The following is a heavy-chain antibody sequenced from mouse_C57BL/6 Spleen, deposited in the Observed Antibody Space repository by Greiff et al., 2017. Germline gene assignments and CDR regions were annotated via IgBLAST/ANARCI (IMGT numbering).Heavy chain of an antibody. J-gene: IGHJ2*01. Sequence: EVKLMESGGGLVQPKGSLKLSCAASGFSFNTYAMNWVRQAPGKGLEWVARIRSKSNNYATYYADSVKDRFTISRDDSESMLYLQMNNLKTEDTAMYYCVRLGDYDEGFDYWGQGTTLTVSS. CDR3: VRLGDYDEGFDY. D-gene: IGHD2-4*01. CDR2: IRSKSNNYAT. CDR1: GFSFNTYA. V-gene: IGHV10-1*01.